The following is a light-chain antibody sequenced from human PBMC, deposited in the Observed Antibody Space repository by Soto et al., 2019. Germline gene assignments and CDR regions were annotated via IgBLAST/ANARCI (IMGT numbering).Light chain of an antibody. CDR2: INN. CDR1: SSNIGDNT. Sequence: QSVLTQPPSASGTPGQRVTISCSGGSSNIGDNTVNWYQQLPGTAPKLLIYINNQRPSGVPDRFSGSKSGTSASLAISGLQSEDEADYYCAAWDDSLFWVFGGGTKLTVL. CDR3: AAWDDSLFWV. J-gene: IGLJ3*02. V-gene: IGLV1-44*01.